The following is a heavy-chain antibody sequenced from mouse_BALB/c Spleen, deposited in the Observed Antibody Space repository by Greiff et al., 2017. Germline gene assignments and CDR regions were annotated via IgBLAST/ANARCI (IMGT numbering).Heavy chain of an antibody. CDR1: GFSLTSYG. CDR2: IWGDGST. CDR3: AKPEGSTMKAWFAY. V-gene: IGHV2-3*01. J-gene: IGHJ3*01. Sequence: QVQLQQSGPGLVAPSQSLSITCTVSGFSLTSYGVSWVRQPPGKGLEWLGVIWGDGSTNYHSALISRLSISKDNSKSQVFLKLNSLQTDDTATYYCAKPEGSTMKAWFAYWGQGTLVTVSA. D-gene: IGHD2-4*01.